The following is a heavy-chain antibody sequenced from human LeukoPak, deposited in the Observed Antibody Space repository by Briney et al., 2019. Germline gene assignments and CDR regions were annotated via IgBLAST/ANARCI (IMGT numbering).Heavy chain of an antibody. D-gene: IGHD1-26*01. J-gene: IGHJ4*02. CDR2: INPNSGGT. Sequence: ASVKVSCKASGYTFTSYDINWVRQATGQGLEWMGWINPNSGGTNYAQKFQGRVIMTRDTSISTAYMELSRLRSDDTAVYYCARVRDWDLLRYFDSWGQGTLVTVSS. CDR1: GYTFTSYD. CDR3: ARVRDWDLLRYFDS. V-gene: IGHV1-2*02.